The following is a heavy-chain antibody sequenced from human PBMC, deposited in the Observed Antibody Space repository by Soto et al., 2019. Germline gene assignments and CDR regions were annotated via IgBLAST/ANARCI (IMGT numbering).Heavy chain of an antibody. J-gene: IGHJ5*02. D-gene: IGHD6-13*01. CDR2: ISGSGAST. Sequence: EVQLLESGGGLVQPGGSLRLSCAASGFTFSSYAMSWVRQAPGKGLEWVSAISGSGASTYYADSVKGRFAISRDNSKNTLYLQMGSLRAEDTAVYYCAKVMSTSWRTNNWFDPWGQGSLVTVSS. CDR1: GFTFSSYA. V-gene: IGHV3-23*01. CDR3: AKVMSTSWRTNNWFDP.